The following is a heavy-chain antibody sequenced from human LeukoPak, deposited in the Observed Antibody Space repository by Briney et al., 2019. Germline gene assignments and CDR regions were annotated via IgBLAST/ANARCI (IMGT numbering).Heavy chain of an antibody. V-gene: IGHV3-23*01. CDR3: AKEDDFWSGYNY. CDR2: ISGSGGNT. D-gene: IGHD3-3*01. CDR1: GFTFSSYA. Sequence: PGGSLRLSCAASGFTFSSYAMSWVRQAPGKGLEWVSAISGSGGNTYYADSVKGRFTIYRDNSKNTLYLQMNSLRAEYTAVYYCAKEDDFWSGYNYWGQGTLVTVSS. J-gene: IGHJ4*02.